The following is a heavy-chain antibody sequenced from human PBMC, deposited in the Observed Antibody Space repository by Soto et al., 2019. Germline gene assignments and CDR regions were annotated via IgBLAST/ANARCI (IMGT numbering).Heavy chain of an antibody. Sequence: QVQLQESGPGLVKPSETLSLTCTVSGGSISSYYWSWIRQPPGKGLEWIGYIYYRGSTNYNPSLKSRVTISVDTSKNQFSLKLSSVTAADTAVYYCARGGWKLFDYWGQGTLVTVSS. J-gene: IGHJ4*02. V-gene: IGHV4-59*01. CDR3: ARGGWKLFDY. D-gene: IGHD6-19*01. CDR1: GGSISSYY. CDR2: IYYRGST.